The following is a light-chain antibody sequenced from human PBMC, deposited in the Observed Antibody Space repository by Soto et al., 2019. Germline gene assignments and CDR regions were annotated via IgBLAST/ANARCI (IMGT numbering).Light chain of an antibody. CDR2: GAS. CDR1: QGISIN. Sequence: LTQSPSFLSASVGDRVTITCRASQGISINLAWYQQKPGQAPRLLIYGASTRATGIPARFSGSGSGTDFTLTISSLEPEDFAVYYCQQRSNWPPTFGQGTRLEIK. CDR3: QQRSNWPPT. J-gene: IGKJ5*01. V-gene: IGKV3-11*01.